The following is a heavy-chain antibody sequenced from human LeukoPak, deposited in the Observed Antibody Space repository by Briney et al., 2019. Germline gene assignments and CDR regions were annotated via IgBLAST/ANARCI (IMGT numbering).Heavy chain of an antibody. V-gene: IGHV1-18*04. CDR3: ARDYYDSSGYAEYFQH. Sequence: ASVKVSCKASGYTFTGYYIHWVRQAPGQGLEWMGWISAYNGNTNYAQKLQGRVTMTTDTSTSTAYMELRSLRSDDTAVYYCARDYYDSSGYAEYFQHWGQGTLVTVSS. J-gene: IGHJ1*01. CDR1: GYTFTGYY. D-gene: IGHD3-22*01. CDR2: ISAYNGNT.